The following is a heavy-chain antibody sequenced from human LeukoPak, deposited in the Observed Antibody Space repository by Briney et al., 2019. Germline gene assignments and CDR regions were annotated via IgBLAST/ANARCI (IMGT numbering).Heavy chain of an antibody. CDR3: ARDQATADGIYY. V-gene: IGHV4-61*02. CDR1: GGFISSCSYY. D-gene: IGHD1-14*01. Sequence: PLTLTCTVCGGFISSCSYYWSWIPRPAGKGLERIWRIYHSGSINYNPSLKSRVTIPVDTSKNHVSLKLSSVTAADTAVYYCARDQATADGIYYWGQGTLVTVPS. CDR2: IYHSGSI. J-gene: IGHJ4*02.